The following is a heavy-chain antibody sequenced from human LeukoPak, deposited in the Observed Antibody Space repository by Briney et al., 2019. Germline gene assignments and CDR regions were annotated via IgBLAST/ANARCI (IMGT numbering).Heavy chain of an antibody. D-gene: IGHD4-17*01. J-gene: IGHJ4*02. CDR1: GFTFSSSA. Sequence: GGSLRLSCAASGFTFSSSAMSWVRQAPGKGLEWVSAISNNGGYTYYADSVQGRFTISRDNSKSTLCLQMNSLRAEDTAVYYCAKWGATVTIDYWGQGTLVTVSS. CDR2: ISNNGGYT. V-gene: IGHV3-23*01. CDR3: AKWGATVTIDY.